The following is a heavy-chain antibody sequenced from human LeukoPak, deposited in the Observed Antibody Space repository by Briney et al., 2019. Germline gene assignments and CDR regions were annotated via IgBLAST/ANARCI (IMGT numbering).Heavy chain of an antibody. CDR1: GFTFGDHA. V-gene: IGHV3-49*04. J-gene: IGHJ6*02. D-gene: IGHD5-18*01. CDR3: ARGPIQLWIHNAMDV. Sequence: PRRSLRLSCTGSGFTFGDHAMSWVRQAPGEGLEWVGFTRSKAYRGTTEYAASVKGRFTISRDDSASIAYLQMNSLRTEDTAVYYCARGPIQLWIHNAMDVWGQGTTVTVSS. CDR2: TRSKAYRGTT.